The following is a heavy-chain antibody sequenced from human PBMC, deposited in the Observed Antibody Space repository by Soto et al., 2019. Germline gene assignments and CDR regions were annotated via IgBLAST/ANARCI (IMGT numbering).Heavy chain of an antibody. Sequence: AASVKVSCKVPENTLTELTIDWLRQAPGKGLEWMGRSAPEEGEPIYPQKFQGRVSMTEDPSTDTAYMELTSPRFEDTAVYFCAADRKIVGTIGAFDFWGQGTLVTVSS. CDR1: ENTLTELT. CDR2: SAPEEGEP. D-gene: IGHD1-26*01. J-gene: IGHJ4*02. V-gene: IGHV1-24*01. CDR3: AADRKIVGTIGAFDF.